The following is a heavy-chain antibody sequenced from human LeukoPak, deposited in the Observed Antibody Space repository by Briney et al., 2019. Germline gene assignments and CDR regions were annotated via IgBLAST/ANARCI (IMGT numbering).Heavy chain of an antibody. J-gene: IGHJ4*02. Sequence: GGSLRLSCAATGFSFRTYDMSWVCQAPGKGLEWVGRIKSKSDGGTTDNAAPVKGRFTISKDDSKNTLYLQMNSLKTEDTGIYYCTTGTLTSDYWGQGTLVTVSS. V-gene: IGHV3-15*01. CDR3: TTGTLTSDY. CDR1: GFSFRTYD. CDR2: IKSKSDGGTT. D-gene: IGHD4-17*01.